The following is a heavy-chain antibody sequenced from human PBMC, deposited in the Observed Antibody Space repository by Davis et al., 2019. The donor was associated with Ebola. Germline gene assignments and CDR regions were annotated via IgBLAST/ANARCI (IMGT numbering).Heavy chain of an antibody. CDR1: GFTVSSNY. CDR3: AREGYDFWSGYYYYMDV. D-gene: IGHD3-3*01. CDR2: IYSGGST. Sequence: GESLKISCAASGFTVSSNYMSWVRQAPGKGLEWVSVIYSGGSTYYADSVKGRFTISRDNSKNTLYLQMNSLRAEDTAVYYCAREGYDFWSGYYYYMDVWGKGTTVTVSS. V-gene: IGHV3-53*01. J-gene: IGHJ6*03.